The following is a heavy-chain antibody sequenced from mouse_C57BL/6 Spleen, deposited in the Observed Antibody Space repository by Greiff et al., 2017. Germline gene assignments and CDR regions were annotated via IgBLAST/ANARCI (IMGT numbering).Heavy chain of an antibody. CDR3: AREGVTTKNAMDY. V-gene: IGHV1-52*01. J-gene: IGHJ4*01. CDR1: GYTFTSYW. CDR2: IDPSDSET. Sequence: VQLQQPGAELVRPGSSVKLSCKASGYTFTSYWMHWVKQRPIQGLEWIGNIDPSDSETHYNQKFKDKATLTVDKSSSTAYMQLSSLTSEDSAVYYCAREGVTTKNAMDYWGQGTSVTVSS. D-gene: IGHD2-2*01.